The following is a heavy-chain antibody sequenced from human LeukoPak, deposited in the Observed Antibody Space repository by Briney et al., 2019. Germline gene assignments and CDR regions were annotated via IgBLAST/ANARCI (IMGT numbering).Heavy chain of an antibody. Sequence: GGSLRLSCAASGFTSINYAMNWVRQAPGKGLEWVSVLIGSSGSTDYADSVKGRFTISRDTSKNTVFLQMNSLRAEDTAIYYSAKGAYDYIEMGYFDSWGQGSLVTVSS. CDR1: GFTSINYA. CDR3: AKGAYDYIEMGYFDS. J-gene: IGHJ4*02. V-gene: IGHV3-23*01. D-gene: IGHD5-12*01. CDR2: LIGSSGST.